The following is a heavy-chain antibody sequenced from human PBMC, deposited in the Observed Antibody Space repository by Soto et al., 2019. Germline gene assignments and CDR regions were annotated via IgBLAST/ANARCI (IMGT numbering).Heavy chain of an antibody. Sequence: GGSLRLSCAASGFTFSSYAMSWVRQAPGKGLEWVSAISGSGGSTYYADSVKGRFTISRDNSKNTPYLQMNSLRAEDTAVYYCAKHLNYYDSSGYFDYWGQGTLVTVSS. D-gene: IGHD3-22*01. CDR1: GFTFSSYA. J-gene: IGHJ4*02. CDR3: AKHLNYYDSSGYFDY. V-gene: IGHV3-23*01. CDR2: ISGSGGST.